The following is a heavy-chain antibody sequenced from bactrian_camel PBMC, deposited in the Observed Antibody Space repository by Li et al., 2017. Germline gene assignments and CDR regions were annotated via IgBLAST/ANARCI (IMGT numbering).Heavy chain of an antibody. CDR3: AAWPRYNSFEKY. Sequence: VQLVESGGGSVQAGGSLRLSCAAPGYRYDTYCMGWLRQAPGKEREGVAVINRRGTTNYADSVKGRFTISKVNAESTLYLQMNSLKPEDTAKYYCAAWPRYNSFEKYWGQGTQVTVS. J-gene: IGHJ4*01. CDR1: GYRYDTYC. CDR2: INRRGTT. D-gene: IGHD2*01. V-gene: IGHV3S67*01.